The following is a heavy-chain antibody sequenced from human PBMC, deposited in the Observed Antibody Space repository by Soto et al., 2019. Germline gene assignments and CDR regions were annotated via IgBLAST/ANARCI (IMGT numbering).Heavy chain of an antibody. CDR3: ARLSDPHGALDI. CDR2: ISGGGGTT. CDR1: EFTFSTYT. V-gene: IGHV3-23*01. Sequence: GGSLRLSCAASEFTFSTYTMSWVHQAPGKGLEWVSTISGGGGTTYYAGSVKGRFTISRDNSKNTLYLQLNSLRAEDTAVYYCARLSDPHGALDIWGQGTMVTVSS. J-gene: IGHJ3*02.